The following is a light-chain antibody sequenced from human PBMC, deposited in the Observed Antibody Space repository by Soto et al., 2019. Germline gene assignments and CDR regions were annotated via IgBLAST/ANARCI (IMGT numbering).Light chain of an antibody. CDR2: EVV. CDR3: KSYAGSNTYG. CDR1: KNDIGVYDF. J-gene: IGLJ1*01. Sequence: QSVLTQPPSASGSPGQSVTISCTGTKNDIGVYDFVSWYQHHPGKAPRLIIYEVVQRPSGVPDRFSGSKSGNTASLTVSGLQAEDEAEYFCKSYAGSNTYGFGSGTKVTVL. V-gene: IGLV2-8*01.